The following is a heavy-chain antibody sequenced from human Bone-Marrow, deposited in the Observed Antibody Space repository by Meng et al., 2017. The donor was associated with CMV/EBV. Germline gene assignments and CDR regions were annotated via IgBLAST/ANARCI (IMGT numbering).Heavy chain of an antibody. V-gene: IGHV4-59*01. D-gene: IGHD3-3*01. CDR2: IYYSGST. Sequence: SETLSLTCTVSGGSISSYYWSWIRQPPGKGLEWIGYIYYSGSTNYNPSLKSRVTISVDTSKNQFSLKLSSVTAADTAVYYCARGLLRFLEWLPYYYYGMDVWGQGTTVTGSS. CDR1: GGSISSYY. CDR3: ARGLLRFLEWLPYYYYGMDV. J-gene: IGHJ6*01.